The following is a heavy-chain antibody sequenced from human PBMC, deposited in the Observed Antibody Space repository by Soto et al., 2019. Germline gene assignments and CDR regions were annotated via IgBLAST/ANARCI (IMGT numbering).Heavy chain of an antibody. CDR1: GFPFSSYW. J-gene: IGHJ4*02. Sequence: EVQLVESGGGLVQPGGSLSLSCAASGFPFSSYWMHWVRQAPGKGLVWVSRINGDGSSTSYADSVKGRFTISRDNAKNTLYLQMNSLRAEDTAVYYCASTTRPGVIPPYWGQGTLVTGSS. V-gene: IGHV3-74*01. CDR2: INGDGSST. D-gene: IGHD3-10*01. CDR3: ASTTRPGVIPPY.